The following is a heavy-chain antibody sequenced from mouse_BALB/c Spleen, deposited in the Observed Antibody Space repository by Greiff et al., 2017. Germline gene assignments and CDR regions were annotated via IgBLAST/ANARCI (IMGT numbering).Heavy chain of an antibody. D-gene: IGHD2-14*01. CDR1: GDSITSGY. V-gene: IGHV3-8*02. CDR3: ARYYRYVEAMDY. CDR2: ISYSGST. J-gene: IGHJ4*01. Sequence: EVHLVESGPSLVKPSQTLSLTCSVTGDSITSGYWNWIRKFPGNKLEYMGYISYSGSTYYNPSLKSRISITRDTSKNQYYLQLNSVTTEDTATYYCARYYRYVEAMDYWGQGTSVTVSS.